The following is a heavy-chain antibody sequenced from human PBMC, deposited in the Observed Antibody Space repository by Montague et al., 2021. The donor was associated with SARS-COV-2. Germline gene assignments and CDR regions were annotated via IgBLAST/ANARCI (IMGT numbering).Heavy chain of an antibody. J-gene: IGHJ4*02. CDR3: ARVAPYTDDYYFDY. V-gene: IGHV4-39*01. D-gene: IGHD3-16*01. CDR1: GGSISSSSYD. CDR2: IYYSGST. Sequence: ETLSPTRTVSGGSISSSSYDWGWIRQPPGKGLEWIGSIYYSGSTYYNPSLKSRVTISVDTSKNQFSLKLSSVTAADTAVYYCARVAPYTDDYYFDYWGQGTLVTVSS.